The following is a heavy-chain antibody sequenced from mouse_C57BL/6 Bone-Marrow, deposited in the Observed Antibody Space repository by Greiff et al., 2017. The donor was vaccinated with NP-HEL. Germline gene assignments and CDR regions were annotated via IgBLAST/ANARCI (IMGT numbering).Heavy chain of an antibody. CDR1: GFNIKDDY. Sequence: VQLQQSGAELVRPGASVKLSCTASGFNIKDDYMHWVKQRPEQGLEWIGWIDPENGDTEYASKFQGKATITADKSSNTAYLQLSSLTSEDTSVYYCTDYYCSSLYAMDYWGQGTSVTVSS. D-gene: IGHD1-1*01. CDR3: TDYYCSSLYAMDY. CDR2: IDPENGDT. J-gene: IGHJ4*01. V-gene: IGHV14-4*01.